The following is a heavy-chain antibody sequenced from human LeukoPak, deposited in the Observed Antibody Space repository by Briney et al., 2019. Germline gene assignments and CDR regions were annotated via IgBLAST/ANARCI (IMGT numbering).Heavy chain of an antibody. J-gene: IGHJ6*02. CDR2: ISDSGSST. V-gene: IGHV3-23*01. CDR1: GFTFSSYG. CDR3: AKDVRPYYYTMDV. Sequence: PGGSLRLSCAASGFTFSSYGMHWVRQAPGKGLEWVSTISDSGSSTYHADSVKGRFTISRDNSKNTLYLQMNSLRAEDTALYFCAKDVRPYYYTMDVWGQGTTVTVSS.